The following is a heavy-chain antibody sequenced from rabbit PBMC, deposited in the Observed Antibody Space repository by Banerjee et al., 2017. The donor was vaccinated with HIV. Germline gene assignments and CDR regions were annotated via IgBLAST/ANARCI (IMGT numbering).Heavy chain of an antibody. J-gene: IGHJ4*01. CDR2: IYAGSSGST. V-gene: IGHV1S40*01. Sequence: QSLEESGGDLVQPEGSLTLTCTASGFSFSSSYYMCWVRQAPGKGLEWIACIYAGSSGSTYYASWAKGRFTISKTSSTTVTLQMTSLTAADTATYFCARDLAVGSGYSLWGPGTLVTVS. CDR3: ARDLAVGSGYSL. D-gene: IGHD1-1*01. CDR1: GFSFSSSYY.